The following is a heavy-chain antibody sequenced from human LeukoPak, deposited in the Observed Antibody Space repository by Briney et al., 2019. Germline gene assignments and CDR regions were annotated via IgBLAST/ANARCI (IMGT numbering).Heavy chain of an antibody. D-gene: IGHD1-26*01. CDR1: GGSMSTYY. CDR2: VYYSGST. V-gene: IGHV4-59*01. CDR3: AREGAYSDRGAEY. Sequence: SETLSLTCTVSGGSMSTYYWSWIRQPPGQGLESIGYVYYSGSTKYNPSLKTRVTMSVDTSKNQFSLKLSSVTAADTAMYYCAREGAYSDRGAEYWGQGTLVTVSS. J-gene: IGHJ4*02.